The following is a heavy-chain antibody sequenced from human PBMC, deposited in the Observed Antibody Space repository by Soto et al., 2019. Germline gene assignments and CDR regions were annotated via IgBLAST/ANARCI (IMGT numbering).Heavy chain of an antibody. CDR3: ARDRDSRGYYYRGWFDP. CDR2: ISAYNGNT. J-gene: IGHJ5*02. Sequence: QVQLVQSGAEVKKPGASVKVSCKASGYTFTSYGISWVRQAPGQGLEWMGWISAYNGNTNYAQKLQGRVTMTTDTTTSTAYMELRGRRADDTAVYYCARDRDSRGYYYRGWFDPWGQGTLVTVSS. D-gene: IGHD3-22*01. CDR1: GYTFTSYG. V-gene: IGHV1-18*01.